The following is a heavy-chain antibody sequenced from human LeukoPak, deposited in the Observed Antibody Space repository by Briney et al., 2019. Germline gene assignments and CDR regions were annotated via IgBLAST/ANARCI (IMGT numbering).Heavy chain of an antibody. J-gene: IGHJ4*02. CDR1: GYTFTGYY. CDR3: ARAPADYGDYGHYFDY. D-gene: IGHD4-17*01. V-gene: IGHV1-2*02. Sequence: GASVKVSCKASGYTFTGYYMHWVRQAPGQGLEWMGWTNPNSGGTSYAQKFQGRVTMTRDTSISTAYMELSRLRSDDTAVYYCARAPADYGDYGHYFDYWGQGTLVTVSS. CDR2: TNPNSGGT.